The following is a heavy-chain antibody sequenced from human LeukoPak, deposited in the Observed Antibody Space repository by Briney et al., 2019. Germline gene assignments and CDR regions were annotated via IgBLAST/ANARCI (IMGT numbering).Heavy chain of an antibody. V-gene: IGHV4-34*01. CDR3: ARYYDYVWGSYRYFDH. CDR1: GGSFSGYY. D-gene: IGHD3-16*02. CDR2: INHSGST. J-gene: IGHJ4*02. Sequence: PSETLSLTCAVYGGSFSGYYWSWIRQPPGKGLEWIGEINHSGSTNYNPSLKSRVTISVDTSKNQFSLKLSSVTAADTAVYYCARYYDYVWGSYRYFDHWGQGTLVTVSS.